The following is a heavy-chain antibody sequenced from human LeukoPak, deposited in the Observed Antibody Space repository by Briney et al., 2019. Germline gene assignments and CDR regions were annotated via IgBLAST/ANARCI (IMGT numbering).Heavy chain of an antibody. CDR3: ARDRYYYDSSGFPTPSYYFDY. CDR1: GYTFTSYG. CDR2: ISAYNGNT. Sequence: ASVKVSCKASGYTFTSYGISWVRQAPGQGLEWMGWISAYNGNTNYAQKLQGRVTMTTDTSTSTAYMELSSLRSEDTAVYYCARDRYYYDSSGFPTPSYYFDYWGQGTLVTVSS. D-gene: IGHD3-22*01. V-gene: IGHV1-18*01. J-gene: IGHJ4*02.